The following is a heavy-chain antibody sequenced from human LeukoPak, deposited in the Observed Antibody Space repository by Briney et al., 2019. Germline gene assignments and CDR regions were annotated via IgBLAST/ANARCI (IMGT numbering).Heavy chain of an antibody. CDR3: ARETWDTAIVTNWFDP. CDR2: IYYSGST. CDR1: GGSISSGGYY. V-gene: IGHV4-31*03. D-gene: IGHD5-18*01. J-gene: IGHJ5*02. Sequence: PSETLSLTCTVSGGSISSGGYYWSWIRQHPGKGLEWIGYIYYSGSTYYNPSLKSRVTISVDTSKNQFSLKLSSVTAADTAVYYCARETWDTAIVTNWFDPWGQGTLVTVSS.